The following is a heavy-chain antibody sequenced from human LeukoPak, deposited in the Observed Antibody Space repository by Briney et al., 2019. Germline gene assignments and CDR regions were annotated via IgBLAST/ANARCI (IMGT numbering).Heavy chain of an antibody. J-gene: IGHJ4*02. CDR3: ARGYLAAAGTGGDY. V-gene: IGHV4-34*01. CDR2: INHSGST. Sequence: PSETLSLTCAVYGGSFGGYYWSWIRQPPGKGLEWIGEINHSGSTNYNPSLKSRVTISVDTSKNQFSLKLSSVTAADTAVYYCARGYLAAAGTGGDYWGQGTLVTVSS. D-gene: IGHD6-13*01. CDR1: GGSFGGYY.